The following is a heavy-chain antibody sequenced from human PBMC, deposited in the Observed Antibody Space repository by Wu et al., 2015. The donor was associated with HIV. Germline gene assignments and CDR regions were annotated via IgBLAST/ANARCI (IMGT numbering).Heavy chain of an antibody. CDR1: GGTLSTFA. CDR2: IIPLFGMS. J-gene: IGHJ6*03. CDR3: ARDSYYMDV. Sequence: QVQLVQSGAEVRKPGSSVKVSCKASGGTLSTFAISWVRQAPGQGLEWMGGIIPLFGMSRYAQNFQGRVAITTDESTSTAYMELRSLRSEDTAVYYCARDSYYMDVWGKGTTVTVSS. V-gene: IGHV1-69*05.